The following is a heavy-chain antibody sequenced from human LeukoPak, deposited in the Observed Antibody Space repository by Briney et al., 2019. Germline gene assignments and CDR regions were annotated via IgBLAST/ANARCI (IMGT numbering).Heavy chain of an antibody. D-gene: IGHD5-12*01. CDR2: IYPGDSDT. CDR3: ARTHTITLSADAFDI. CDR1: GYSFTSYW. Sequence: GESLKISCKGSGYSFTSYWIGWVRQMPGKGLEWMGIIYPGDSDTRYSPSFQGQVTISADKSISTAYLQWSSLKASDTAMYYCARTHTITLSADAFDIWGQGTMVTVSS. J-gene: IGHJ3*02. V-gene: IGHV5-51*01.